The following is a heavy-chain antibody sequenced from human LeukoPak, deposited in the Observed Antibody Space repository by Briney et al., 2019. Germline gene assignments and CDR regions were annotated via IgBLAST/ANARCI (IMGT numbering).Heavy chain of an antibody. D-gene: IGHD6-19*01. Sequence: PSETLSLTCTVSGGSTSNYHWSWIRQPAGKGLEWIGQIHTSGSTNYSPPLRSRVTMSIDTPENQLSLTITSVTAADTAVYYCARRDISSGWSFDYWGQGTLVTVSS. CDR2: IHTSGST. V-gene: IGHV4-4*07. J-gene: IGHJ4*02. CDR3: ARRDISSGWSFDY. CDR1: GGSTSNYH.